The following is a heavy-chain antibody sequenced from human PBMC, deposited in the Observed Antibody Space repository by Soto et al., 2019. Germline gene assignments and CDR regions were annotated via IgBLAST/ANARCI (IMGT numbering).Heavy chain of an antibody. CDR3: ARGRNPHYYYYGMDV. J-gene: IGHJ6*02. CDR1: GGTFSSYA. Sequence: QVQLVQSGAEVKKPGSSVKVSCKASGGTFSSYAISWVRQAPGQGLEWMGGIMPIFGKANYAQKFQGRVTITADESTSTAYMELSSLRSEYTAVYYCARGRNPHYYYYGMDVWGQGTTVTVSS. V-gene: IGHV1-69*01. CDR2: IMPIFGKA.